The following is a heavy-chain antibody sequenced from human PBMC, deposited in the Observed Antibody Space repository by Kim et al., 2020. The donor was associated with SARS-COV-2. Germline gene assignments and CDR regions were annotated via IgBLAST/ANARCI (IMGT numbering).Heavy chain of an antibody. Sequence: SGPTLVNPTQTLTLTCTFSVFSLSPSGVGVGWIRQPPGTALESLALISWDDDKRYSPTLKSRLTITKATSKNQVVLTMTKMDPVDTATYYCADREYYGSGSYYKAPVGYFDYWGQGALVTVSS. CDR1: VFSLSPSGVG. CDR3: ADREYYGSGSYYKAPVGYFDY. D-gene: IGHD3-10*01. CDR2: ISWDDDK. V-gene: IGHV2-5*02. J-gene: IGHJ4*02.